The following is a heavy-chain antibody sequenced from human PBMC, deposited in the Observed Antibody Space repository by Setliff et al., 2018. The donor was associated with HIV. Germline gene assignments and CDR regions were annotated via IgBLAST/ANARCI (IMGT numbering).Heavy chain of an antibody. V-gene: IGHV3-23*01. CDR1: GFTFSSYA. Sequence: GALRLSCAASGFTFSSYAMSWVRQTPEKGLEWVSIITSGGSTYYADSAKGRFIISRDNSQNTLYLQINSLRAEDTAVYYCAKDNSSSSIYHYYGMDVWGQGTTVTISS. CDR2: ITSGGST. CDR3: AKDNSSSSIYHYYGMDV. D-gene: IGHD6-6*01. J-gene: IGHJ6*02.